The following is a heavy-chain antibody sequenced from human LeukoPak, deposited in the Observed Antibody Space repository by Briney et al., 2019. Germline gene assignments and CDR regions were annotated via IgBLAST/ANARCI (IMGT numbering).Heavy chain of an antibody. J-gene: IGHJ6*03. V-gene: IGHV4-61*05. CDR1: GGSISSSSYY. CDR2: IYYSGST. CDR3: ARGGGVTGSYYYYYYYMDV. D-gene: IGHD3-9*01. Sequence: PSETLSLTCTVSGGSISSSSYYCGWIRQPPGKGLEWIGYIYYSGSTNYNPSLKSRVTISVDTSKNQFSLKLRSVTAADTAVYYCARGGGVTGSYYYYYYYMDVWGKGTTVTISS.